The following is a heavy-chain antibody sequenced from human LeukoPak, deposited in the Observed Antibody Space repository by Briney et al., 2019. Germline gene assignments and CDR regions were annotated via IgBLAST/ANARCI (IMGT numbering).Heavy chain of an antibody. V-gene: IGHV3-48*03. CDR1: GFTFSSYE. CDR2: ISSSGSTI. D-gene: IGHD6-13*01. J-gene: IGHJ4*02. CDR3: ARDWWRAAGGMDY. Sequence: PGGSLRLSCAASGFTFSSYEMNWVRQAPGKGLEWVSYISSSGSTIYYADSVKGRFTISRDNAKNSLYLQMNRLRAEDTAVYYCARDWWRAAGGMDYWGQGTLVTASS.